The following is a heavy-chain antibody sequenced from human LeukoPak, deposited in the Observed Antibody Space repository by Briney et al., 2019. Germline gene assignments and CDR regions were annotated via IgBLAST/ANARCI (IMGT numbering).Heavy chain of an antibody. CDR2: ISGSGGST. CDR3: AKDAGGYVDYFDY. CDR1: GFTFSSYA. J-gene: IGHJ4*02. Sequence: GASLRLSCAASGFTFSSYAMSWVRQAPGKGLEWVSAISGSGGSTYYADSVKGRFTISRDNSKNTLYLQTNSLRAEDTAVYYCAKDAGGYVDYFDYWGQGTLVTVSS. V-gene: IGHV3-23*01. D-gene: IGHD5-12*01.